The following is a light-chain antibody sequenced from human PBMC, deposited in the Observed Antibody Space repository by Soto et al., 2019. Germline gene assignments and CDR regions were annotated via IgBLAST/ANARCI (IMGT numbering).Light chain of an antibody. J-gene: IGKJ4*01. CDR3: QQYDNLPLT. CDR2: DAS. CDR1: HGIRND. Sequence: IQMTQSPSSLSASVGDRVTITCRASHGIRNDLGWYQQKPGKAPKLLIYDASNLETGVPSRFSGSGSGTDFTFTISSLQPEDIATYYCQQYDNLPLTFGGGTKVDIK. V-gene: IGKV1-33*01.